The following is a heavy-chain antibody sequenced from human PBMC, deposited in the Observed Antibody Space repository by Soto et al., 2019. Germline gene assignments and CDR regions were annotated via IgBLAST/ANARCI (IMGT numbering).Heavy chain of an antibody. Sequence: PSETLSLTCAVYGGSFGGYYWSWIRQPPGKGLEWIGEINHSGSTNYNPSLKSRVTISVDTSKNQFSLKLSSVTAADTAVYYCAREVTDDYYDSSGYMNQGRDYYYYGMDVWGQGTTVTVSS. V-gene: IGHV4-34*01. D-gene: IGHD3-22*01. J-gene: IGHJ6*02. CDR2: INHSGST. CDR1: GGSFGGYY. CDR3: AREVTDDYYDSSGYMNQGRDYYYYGMDV.